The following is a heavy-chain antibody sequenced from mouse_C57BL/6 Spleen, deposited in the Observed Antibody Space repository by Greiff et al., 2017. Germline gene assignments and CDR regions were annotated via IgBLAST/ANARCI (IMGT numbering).Heavy chain of an antibody. CDR3: AREGTTVVAPLDY. Sequence: EVKLVESGGGLVKPGGSLKLSCAASGFTFSDYGMHWVRQAPEKGLEWVAYISSGSSTIYYADTVKGRFTISRDNAKNTLFLQMTSLRSEDTAMYYCAREGTTVVAPLDYWGQGTTLTVSS. V-gene: IGHV5-17*01. CDR1: GFTFSDYG. CDR2: ISSGSSTI. D-gene: IGHD1-1*01. J-gene: IGHJ2*01.